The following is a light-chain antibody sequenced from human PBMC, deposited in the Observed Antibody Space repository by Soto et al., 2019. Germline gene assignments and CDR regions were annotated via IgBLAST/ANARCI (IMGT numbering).Light chain of an antibody. V-gene: IGKV3-20*01. J-gene: IGKJ1*01. CDR1: QSISSSF. CDR3: QHYENSPVT. CDR2: DAS. Sequence: EIVLTQSPGTLSLSPGERATLSCRASQSISSSFFAWYQVKPGQAPRLFIYDASSRATGVPDRFSGSVSGTDYTLTICRLEPEDFAVYYCQHYENSPVTFGQGTKVEIK.